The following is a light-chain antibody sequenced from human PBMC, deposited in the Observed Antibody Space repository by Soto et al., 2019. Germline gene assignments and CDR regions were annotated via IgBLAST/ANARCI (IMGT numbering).Light chain of an antibody. V-gene: IGKV3-11*01. CDR1: HSVRSS. CDR3: QQRSNWPGT. Sequence: EIVLTQSPATLSLSSGERATLSCRASHSVRSSLAWYQQQPGQAPRLLIYDASNRATGIPARFSGSGSGTDFTLTISSLEPNDFAVYCCQQRSNWPGTFGRGTKVEIK. J-gene: IGKJ4*02. CDR2: DAS.